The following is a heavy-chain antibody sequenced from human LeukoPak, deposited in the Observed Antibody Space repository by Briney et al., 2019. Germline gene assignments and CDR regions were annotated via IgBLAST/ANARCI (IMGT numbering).Heavy chain of an antibody. CDR3: ARDRVDRFGPRFDP. J-gene: IGHJ5*02. CDR2: ISYNGIT. V-gene: IGHV4-59*01. CDR1: GGSIRSDY. Sequence: PSETLSLACSVPGGSIRSDYWSWLRQPPGKGLEWIGYISYNGITNYNPSLKSRLTMSVDTSKSQFSLKLSSLTAADTAVYYCARDRVDRFGPRFDPWGPGTLVTVSS. D-gene: IGHD5-12*01.